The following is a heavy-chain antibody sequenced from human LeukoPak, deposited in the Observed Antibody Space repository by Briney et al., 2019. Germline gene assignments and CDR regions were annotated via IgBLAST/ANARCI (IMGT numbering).Heavy chain of an antibody. D-gene: IGHD3-16*02. CDR2: FDPKDGKT. J-gene: IGHJ3*02. CDR3: AAERDYDYVWGSYRYSSTGAFDI. V-gene: IGHV1-24*01. Sequence: GASVKVSCKVSGYTLTQLSMHWVRQAPGKGLEWMGGFDPKDGKTIYAQKFQGRVTMTEDTSTDTAYMELSSLRSEDTAVYYCAAERDYDYVWGSYRYSSTGAFDIWGQGTMVTVSS. CDR1: GYTLTQLS.